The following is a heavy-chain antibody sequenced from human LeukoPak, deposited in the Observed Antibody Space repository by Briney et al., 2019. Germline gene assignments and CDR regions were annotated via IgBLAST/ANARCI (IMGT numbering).Heavy chain of an antibody. V-gene: IGHV3-30-3*01. CDR2: ISYDGSNK. CDR3: ARDRYYDSSGYYYYYGMDV. Sequence: GGSLRLSCAASGFTFSSYAMHWVRQAPGKGLEWVAVISYDGSNKYYADSGKGRCTISRDNSKNTLYLQMNSLRAEDTAVYYCARDRYYDSSGYYYYYGMDVWGQGTTVTVSS. D-gene: IGHD3-22*01. J-gene: IGHJ6*02. CDR1: GFTFSSYA.